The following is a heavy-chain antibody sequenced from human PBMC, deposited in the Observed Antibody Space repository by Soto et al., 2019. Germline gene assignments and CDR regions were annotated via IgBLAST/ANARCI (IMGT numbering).Heavy chain of an antibody. CDR2: ISGSGSGT. V-gene: IGHV3-23*01. CDR3: VKGRSGYDFDY. CDR1: GFTFSSYV. Sequence: PGGSLTLSCAASGFTFSSYVMSWVRQAPGKGLEWVSAISGSGSGTYYADSVKGPFTISRDNSKNTLYVQMNSLRAEDTAVYYCVKGRSGYDFDYWGQGTLVTVSS. J-gene: IGHJ4*02. D-gene: IGHD5-12*01.